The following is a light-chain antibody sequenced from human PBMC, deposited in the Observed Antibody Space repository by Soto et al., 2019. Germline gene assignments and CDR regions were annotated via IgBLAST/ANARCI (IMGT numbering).Light chain of an antibody. CDR3: MQSTQLPPT. V-gene: IGKV2D-29*02. CDR1: QSLLHITGETF. CDR2: EVS. Sequence: DVVMTHTPLSLSVAPGQPASISCKSSQSLLHITGETFLFWYLQKPGQSPQLLIYEVSTRVSGVPDRFSGSGSGTDFTLEISRVETDDVGIYYCMQSTQLPPTFGQGTRLGL. J-gene: IGKJ5*01.